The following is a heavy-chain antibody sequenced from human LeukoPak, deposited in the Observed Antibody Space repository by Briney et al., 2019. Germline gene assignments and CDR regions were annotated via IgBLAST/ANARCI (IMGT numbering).Heavy chain of an antibody. J-gene: IGHJ4*02. CDR2: IKSKTDGGTT. Sequence: GGTLRLSCKASGFVFGDYYMNWVRQAPGKGLEWVGRIKSKTDGGTTDYAAPVKGRFTISRDDSKNTLYLQMNSLKTEDTAVYYCTTEGEYSSSAPDYWGQGTLVTVSS. V-gene: IGHV3-15*07. CDR1: GFVFGDYY. CDR3: TTEGEYSSSAPDY. D-gene: IGHD6-6*01.